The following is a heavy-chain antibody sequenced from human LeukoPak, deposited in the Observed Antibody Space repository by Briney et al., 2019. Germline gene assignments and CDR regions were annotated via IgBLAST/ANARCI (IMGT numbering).Heavy chain of an antibody. V-gene: IGHV3-66*01. CDR2: IYSGGST. CDR1: GFTVSSNY. CDR3: ASGRAAGLLSYYFDY. D-gene: IGHD6-13*01. Sequence: GGSLRLSCAASGFTVSSNYMSWVRQAPGKGLEWVSVIYSGGSTYYADSVKGRFAISRDNSKNTLYLQMNSLRAEDTAVYYCASGRAAGLLSYYFDYWGQETLVTVSS. J-gene: IGHJ4*02.